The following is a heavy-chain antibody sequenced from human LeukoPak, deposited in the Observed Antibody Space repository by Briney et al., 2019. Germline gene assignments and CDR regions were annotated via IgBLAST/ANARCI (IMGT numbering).Heavy chain of an antibody. Sequence: GGSLRLSCAASGFTFSSYSMNWVRQAPGKGLEGVSSISSSSSYIYYADSVKGRFNISRDNAKNSLYLQMNSLRDEDTAVYYCARESHCSSTSCFHYYYYYGMDVWGQGTTVTVSS. CDR1: GFTFSSYS. D-gene: IGHD2-2*01. CDR3: ARESHCSSTSCFHYYYYYGMDV. V-gene: IGHV3-21*01. CDR2: ISSSSSYI. J-gene: IGHJ6*02.